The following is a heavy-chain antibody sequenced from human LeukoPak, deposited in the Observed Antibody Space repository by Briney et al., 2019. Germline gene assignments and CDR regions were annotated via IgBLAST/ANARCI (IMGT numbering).Heavy chain of an antibody. V-gene: IGHV4-59*01. CDR2: IYDSGST. CDR3: ARAWDSSGYRGAFHI. Sequence: SETLSLTCTVSGGSISSYHWSWFRQAPGKGLEWIGYIYDSGSTNYNPSLKSRVTISVETSKKQISLKLSSVTAADTAVYYCARAWDSSGYRGAFHIWGQGTMVTVSS. D-gene: IGHD3-22*01. J-gene: IGHJ3*02. CDR1: GGSISSYH.